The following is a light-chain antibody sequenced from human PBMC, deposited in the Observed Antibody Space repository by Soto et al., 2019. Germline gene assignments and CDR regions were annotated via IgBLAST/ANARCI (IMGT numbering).Light chain of an antibody. CDR2: SNN. Sequence: QSALTQPPSASGTPGQRVTISCSGSTSNIGSNTVNWYQQLPGTAPKLLIYSNNQRPSGVPDRFSGSKSGTSASLAISGLQSEDEADYYCAAWDDSLNDHVIFGGGTKLTVL. J-gene: IGLJ2*01. CDR1: TSNIGSNT. V-gene: IGLV1-44*01. CDR3: AAWDDSLNDHVI.